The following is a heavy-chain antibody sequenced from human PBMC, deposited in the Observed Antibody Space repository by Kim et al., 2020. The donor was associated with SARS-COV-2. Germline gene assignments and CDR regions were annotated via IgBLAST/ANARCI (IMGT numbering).Heavy chain of an antibody. CDR2: ISGNGEKT. D-gene: IGHD3-10*01. J-gene: IGHJ3*02. Sequence: GGSLRLSCAASGFTFSTYVMNWVRQAPGKGLEWVASISGNGEKTFYADSVKGRFTISRDNSKNTLYLQMNSLRAEDTAIYYCAKVDGSGSYFVAAFDIWGQGTMVTVSA. V-gene: IGHV3-23*01. CDR3: AKVDGSGSYFVAAFDI. CDR1: GFTFSTYV.